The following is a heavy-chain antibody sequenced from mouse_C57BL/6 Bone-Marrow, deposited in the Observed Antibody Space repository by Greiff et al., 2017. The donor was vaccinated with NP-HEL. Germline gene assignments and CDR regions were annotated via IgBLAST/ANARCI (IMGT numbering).Heavy chain of an antibody. CDR2: ISSGSSTI. J-gene: IGHJ2*01. V-gene: IGHV5-17*01. CDR3: ASTELPYSSNSLDY. Sequence: EVQVVESGGGLVKPGGSLKLSCAASGFTFSDYGMHWVRQAPEKGLEWVAYISSGSSTIYYADKVKGRFTISRDNAKNTLFLQMTSLRSEDTAMYYCASTELPYSSNSLDYWGQGTTLTVSS. D-gene: IGHD2-5*01. CDR1: GFTFSDYG.